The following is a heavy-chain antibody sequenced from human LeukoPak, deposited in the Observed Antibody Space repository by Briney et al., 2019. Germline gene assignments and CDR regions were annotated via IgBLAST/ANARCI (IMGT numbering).Heavy chain of an antibody. CDR2: LNPNSGNT. CDR1: GYMFITYD. D-gene: IGHD4-23*01. J-gene: IGHJ5*01. Sequence: ASVKVSCKASGYMFITYDINWVRQATGQGLEWIGWLNPNSGNTGYAQKFQGRVSMTRNTSISTAYMELSSLTSEDTAIYFCSRVPVRHGGSSRHDSWGQGTLVTVSS. CDR3: SRVPVRHGGSSRHDS. V-gene: IGHV1-8*01.